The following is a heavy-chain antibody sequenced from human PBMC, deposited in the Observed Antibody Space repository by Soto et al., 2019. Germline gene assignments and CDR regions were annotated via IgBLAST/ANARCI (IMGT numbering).Heavy chain of an antibody. CDR1: GFAFSSEW. D-gene: IGHD2-15*01. CDR2: IDPYDTGI. V-gene: IGHV3-74*01. CDR3: TSDTFGARDS. J-gene: IGHJ4*02. Sequence: GGSLRLSCAASGFAFSSEWMHWVRQAPGKGLVWVSRIDPYDTGITYADSVKGRFTISRDNAKNTLYLQMNSLRAEDTAVYYCTSDTFGARDSWGQGTLVTVSA.